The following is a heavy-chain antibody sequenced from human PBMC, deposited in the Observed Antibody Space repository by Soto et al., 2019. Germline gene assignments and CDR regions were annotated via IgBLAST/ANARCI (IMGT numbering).Heavy chain of an antibody. J-gene: IGHJ6*02. CDR3: ARGEYQLLYYYYYGMDV. CDR2: ISAYNGNT. D-gene: IGHD2-2*01. V-gene: IGHV1-18*01. CDR1: GYTFTSYG. Sequence: PLVKVSCKASGYTFTSYGISWVRQAPGQGLEWMGWISAYNGNTNYAQKLQGRVTMTTDTSTSTAYMELRSLRSDDTAVYYCARGEYQLLYYYYYGMDVWGQGTTVTVSS.